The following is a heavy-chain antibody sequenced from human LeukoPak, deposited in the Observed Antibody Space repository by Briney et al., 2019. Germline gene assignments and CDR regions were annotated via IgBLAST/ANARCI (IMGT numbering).Heavy chain of an antibody. J-gene: IGHJ4*02. CDR3: ARDLGLRLGELSLLVDY. CDR1: GFTFSSYG. Sequence: GGSLRLSCAASGFTFSSYGMHWVRQAPGKGLEWVAVISYDGSNKYYADSVKGRFTISRDNSKNTLYLQMNSLRAEDTAVYYCARDLGLRLGELSLLVDYWGQGTLVTVSS. CDR2: ISYDGSNK. D-gene: IGHD3-16*02. V-gene: IGHV3-30*03.